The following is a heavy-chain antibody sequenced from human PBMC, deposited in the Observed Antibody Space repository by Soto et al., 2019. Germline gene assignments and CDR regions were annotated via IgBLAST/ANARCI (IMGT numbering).Heavy chain of an antibody. V-gene: IGHV1-46*01. CDR2: INPSGGST. CDR3: ARGNYYDSQYYYYYYGMDV. J-gene: IGHJ6*02. Sequence: GASVKVSCKASGYTFTSYYMHWVRQAPGQGLEWMGIINPSGGSTSYAQKFQGRVTMTRDTSTSTAYMELSSLRSDDTAVYYCARGNYYDSQYYYYYYGMDVWGQGTTVTVSS. CDR1: GYTFTSYY. D-gene: IGHD3-22*01.